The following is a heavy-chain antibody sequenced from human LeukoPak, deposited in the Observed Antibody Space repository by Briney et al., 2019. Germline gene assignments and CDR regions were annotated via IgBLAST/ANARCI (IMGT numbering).Heavy chain of an antibody. CDR3: AGDADTINWFFF. D-gene: IGHD2-2*01. Sequence: PSETLSLTCTVSGGSISSYYWSWLRQPPGKGLEWIGSISYSGSTSYNPSLKSRVTISVDTSKSQFSLKLTSVTAADTAVYYCAGDADTINWFFFWGQGTLVTVSS. V-gene: IGHV4-59*12. J-gene: IGHJ5*01. CDR1: GGSISSYY. CDR2: ISYSGST.